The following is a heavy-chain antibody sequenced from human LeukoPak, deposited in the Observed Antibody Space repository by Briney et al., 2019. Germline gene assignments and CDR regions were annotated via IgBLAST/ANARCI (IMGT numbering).Heavy chain of an antibody. CDR3: ARVVVRGVIPRNAFDI. V-gene: IGHV4-30-4*08. D-gene: IGHD3-10*01. CDR1: GGSISSYY. J-gene: IGHJ3*02. Sequence: SETLSLTCTVSGGSISSYYWSWIRQPPGKGLEWIRYIYYSGSTYYNPSLKSRVTISVDTSKNQFSLKLSSVTAADTAVYYCARVVVRGVIPRNAFDIWGQGTMVTVSS. CDR2: IYYSGST.